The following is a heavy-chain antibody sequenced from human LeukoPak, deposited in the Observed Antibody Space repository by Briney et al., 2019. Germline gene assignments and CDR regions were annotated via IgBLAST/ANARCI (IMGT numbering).Heavy chain of an antibody. CDR3: ATSSAARPDDYYYYYGMDV. CDR2: INPSGGST. V-gene: IGHV1-46*01. D-gene: IGHD6-6*01. J-gene: IGHJ6*02. Sequence: ASVKVSCKASGHTFTSYYMHWVRQAPGQGLEWMGIINPSGGSTSYAQKFQGRVTMTRDTSTSTVYMELSSLRSEDTAVYYCATSSAARPDDYYYYYGMDVWAKGPRSPSP. CDR1: GHTFTSYY.